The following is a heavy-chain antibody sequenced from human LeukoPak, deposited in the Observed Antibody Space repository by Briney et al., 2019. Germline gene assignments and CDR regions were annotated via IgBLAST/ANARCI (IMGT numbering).Heavy chain of an antibody. D-gene: IGHD3-22*01. J-gene: IGHJ4*02. CDR3: ARDPPTYYYDSSGENAFDY. Sequence: PGRSLRLSCAASGFTFSSYSMNWVRQAPGKGLEWVSSISSSSSYIYYADSVKGRFTISRDNAKNSLYLQMNSLRAEDTAVYYCARDPPTYYYDSSGENAFDYWGLGTLVTVSS. CDR2: ISSSSSYI. CDR1: GFTFSSYS. V-gene: IGHV3-21*01.